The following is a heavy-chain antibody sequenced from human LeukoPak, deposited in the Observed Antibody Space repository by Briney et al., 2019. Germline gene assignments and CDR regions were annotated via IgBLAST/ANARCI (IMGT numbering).Heavy chain of an antibody. CDR1: GFTFSSYG. D-gene: IGHD6-19*01. CDR3: ARSWGAVAEIDY. CDR2: IWYDGSNK. Sequence: GGSLRLSCAASGFTFSSYGMHWVRQAPGKGLEWVAVIWYDGSNKYYADSVKGRFTISRDNPKSTLYLQMNSLRAEDTAVYYCARSWGAVAEIDYWGQGTLVTVSS. V-gene: IGHV3-33*08. J-gene: IGHJ4*02.